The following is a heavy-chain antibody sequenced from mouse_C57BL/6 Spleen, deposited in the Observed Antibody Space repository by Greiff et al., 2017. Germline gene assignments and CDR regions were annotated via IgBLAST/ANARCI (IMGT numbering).Heavy chain of an antibody. J-gene: IGHJ1*03. D-gene: IGHD1-1*01. Sequence: QVQLQQPGAELVKPGASVKLSCKASGYTFTSYWMQWVKQRPGQGLEWIGEIDPSDSYTNYNQKFKGKATLTVDTSSSTAYMQLSSLTSEDSAVYYCARYDTVVATAWYFDVWGTGTTVTVSS. CDR1: GYTFTSYW. CDR2: IDPSDSYT. CDR3: ARYDTVVATAWYFDV. V-gene: IGHV1-50*01.